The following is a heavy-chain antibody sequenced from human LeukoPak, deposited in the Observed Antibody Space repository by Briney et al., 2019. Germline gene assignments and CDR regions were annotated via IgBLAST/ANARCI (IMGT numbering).Heavy chain of an antibody. CDR2: IYYSGST. V-gene: IGHV4-30-4*01. J-gene: IGHJ6*02. CDR3: AGEYSYGYYYYYGMDV. Sequence: SETLSLTCTVSGGSISSGDYYWSWIRQPPGKGLEWIGDIYYSGSTYYNPSLKSRVTISVDTSKNQFSLKLSSVTAADTAVYYCAGEYSYGYYYYYGMDVWGQGTTVTVSS. D-gene: IGHD5-18*01. CDR1: GGSISSGDYY.